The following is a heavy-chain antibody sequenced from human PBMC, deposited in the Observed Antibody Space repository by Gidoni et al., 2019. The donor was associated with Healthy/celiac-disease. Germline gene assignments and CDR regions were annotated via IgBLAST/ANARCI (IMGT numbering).Heavy chain of an antibody. CDR3: ARAGDGSGSYYLDY. J-gene: IGHJ4*02. CDR2: IYYSGST. CDR1: GGSITLGDYY. Sequence: QLQESGPGLVKPSQTLSLPFPLSGGSITLGDYYWSWIRQPPGKGLEWIGYIYYSGSTYYNPSLKSRVTISVDTSKNQFSLKLSSVTAADTAVYYCARAGDGSGSYYLDYWGQGTLVTVSS. V-gene: IGHV4-30-4*01. D-gene: IGHD3-10*01.